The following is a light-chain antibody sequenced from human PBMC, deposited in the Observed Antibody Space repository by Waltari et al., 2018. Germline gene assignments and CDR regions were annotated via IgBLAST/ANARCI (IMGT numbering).Light chain of an antibody. CDR3: ASDTSTNTVV. J-gene: IGLJ2*01. Sequence: QSDLTQPASVSGSPGQSITISCTGTSGDIGGYHYVSWYQQHPGKAPKLIIYDVTRWSSGVSSHCCGSKSGNPACLTMSGLQAEGEADYYCASDTSTNTVVFGGGTKVT. CDR1: SGDIGGYHY. CDR2: DVT. V-gene: IGLV2-14*03.